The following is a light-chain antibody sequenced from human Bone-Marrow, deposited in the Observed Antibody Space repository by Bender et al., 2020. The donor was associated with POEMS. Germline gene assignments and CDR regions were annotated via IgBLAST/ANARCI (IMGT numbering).Light chain of an antibody. CDR3: VSRADSGNVV. CDR1: NIEDKS. Sequence: SYVLTQPPSVSVAPGETATITCGGQNIEDKSVHWYQQKPGQGPVLVVYDDSDRPSGIPDRFSGSKSGNTASLTVSGLQAEDEAHYYCVSRADSGNVVFGGGTKLTVL. J-gene: IGLJ2*01. V-gene: IGLV3-21*02. CDR2: DDS.